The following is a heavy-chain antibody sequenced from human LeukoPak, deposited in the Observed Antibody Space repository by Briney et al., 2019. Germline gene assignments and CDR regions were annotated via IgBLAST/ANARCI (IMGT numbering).Heavy chain of an antibody. CDR2: IWDDGSNK. CDR3: AREDRTGYFDY. J-gene: IGHJ4*02. Sequence: PGRSLRLSCAASGFTFSRYGMHWVRQAPGKGLEWVAVIWDDGSNKYYADSVKGRFTISRDNSKNTLYLEMNSLRVEDTAVYYCAREDRTGYFDYWGQGTLVSVSS. D-gene: IGHD2-15*01. V-gene: IGHV3-33*01. CDR1: GFTFSRYG.